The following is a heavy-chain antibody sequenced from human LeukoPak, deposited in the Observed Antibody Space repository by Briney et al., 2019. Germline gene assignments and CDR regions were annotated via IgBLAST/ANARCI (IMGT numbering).Heavy chain of an antibody. V-gene: IGHV3-30*04. CDR1: GFTFSSYA. CDR2: ISYDGSNK. Sequence: PGGSLRLSCAASGFTFSSYAMHWVRQAPGKGLEWVAVISYDGSNKYYADSVKGRFTISRDNSKNTLYLQMNSLRAEDTAVYYCAKDEIGWFDPWGQGTLVTVSS. CDR3: AKDEIGWFDP. J-gene: IGHJ5*02.